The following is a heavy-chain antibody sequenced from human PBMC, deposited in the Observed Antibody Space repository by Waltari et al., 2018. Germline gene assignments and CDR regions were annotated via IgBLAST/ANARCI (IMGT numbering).Heavy chain of an antibody. V-gene: IGHV3-48*04. D-gene: IGHD1-26*01. CDR1: GFTFSSYS. J-gene: IGHJ4*02. CDR2: ISSSSRTI. Sequence: EVQLVESGGGLVQPGGSLRLSCAASGFTFSSYSMNWVRQAPGKGLEWVSYISSSSRTIYYADSVKGRFTISRDNAKNSLYLQMNSLRAEDTAVYYCARDHSGTLDYWGQGTLVTVSS. CDR3: ARDHSGTLDY.